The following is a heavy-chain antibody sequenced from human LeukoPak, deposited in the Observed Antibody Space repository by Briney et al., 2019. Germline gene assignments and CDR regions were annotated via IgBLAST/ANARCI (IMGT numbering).Heavy chain of an antibody. CDR3: AKDIELSI. J-gene: IGHJ3*02. V-gene: IGHV3-23*01. CDR1: GFNFADSA. D-gene: IGHD3-16*02. CDR2: ISFNGRNT. Sequence: VGSLPLSCAASGFNFADSAMSWVRQTPRKGLEWVSLISFNGRNTYYGDSVKGRFTISRDNSKDTVYLQMNSLRAEDTAIFYCAKDIELSIWGPGTIVTVSS.